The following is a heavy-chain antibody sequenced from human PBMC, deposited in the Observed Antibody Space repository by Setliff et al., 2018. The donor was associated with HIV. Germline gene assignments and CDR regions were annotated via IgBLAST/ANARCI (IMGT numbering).Heavy chain of an antibody. V-gene: IGHV4-39*01. CDR3: ARRRGQKATGWYYFDF. CDR2: IYHSGNT. CDR1: GGPITSNTYF. J-gene: IGHJ4*02. D-gene: IGHD6-19*01. Sequence: SETLSLTCSVSGGPITSNTYFWDWIRQAPGKGLEWIGSIYHSGNTYYNPSLKSRVSISVDTSKRQFSLKLTSVTAGDSALYYCARRRGQKATGWYYFDFWGQGAQVTVS.